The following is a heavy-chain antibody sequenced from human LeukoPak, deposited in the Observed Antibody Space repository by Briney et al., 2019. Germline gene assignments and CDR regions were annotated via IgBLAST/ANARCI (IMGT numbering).Heavy chain of an antibody. CDR2: ISAYNGNI. V-gene: IGHV1-18*04. Sequence: GASVKVSCKASGYTFTSYGISWVRQAPGQGLEWMGWISAYNGNINYAQKLQGRVTMTTDTPTSTAYMELRSLRSDDTAVYYCARDLCSGGSCYALVWFDPWGQGTLVTVSS. J-gene: IGHJ5*02. CDR1: GYTFTSYG. D-gene: IGHD2-15*01. CDR3: ARDLCSGGSCYALVWFDP.